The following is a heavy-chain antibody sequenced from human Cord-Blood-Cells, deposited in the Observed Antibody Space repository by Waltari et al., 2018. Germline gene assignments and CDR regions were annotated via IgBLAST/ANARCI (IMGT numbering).Heavy chain of an antibody. V-gene: IGHV3-53*01. D-gene: IGHD6-13*01. Sequence: EVQLVESGGGLIQPGGSLRLSCAASGFTVSSNYMSWVRPAPGKGLEWVSVIYSGGSTYYADSVKGRFTISRDNSKNTLYLQMNSLRAEDTAVYYCARSPKGRGGAAAYWGQGTLVTVSS. CDR1: GFTVSSNY. CDR3: ARSPKGRGGAAAY. J-gene: IGHJ4*02. CDR2: IYSGGST.